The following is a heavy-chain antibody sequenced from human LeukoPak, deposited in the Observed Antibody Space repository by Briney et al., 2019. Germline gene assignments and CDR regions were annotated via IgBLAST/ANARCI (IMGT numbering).Heavy chain of an antibody. D-gene: IGHD3-22*01. J-gene: IGHJ6*03. CDR2: ISGDGGST. Sequence: AGGSLRLSCAASGFTFDDYAMHWVRQAPGKGLEWVSLISGDGGSTYYADSVKGRFTISRDNSKNSLYLQMNSLRAEDTAVYYCARPPPPPYDSSGYFSRYYYYYMDVWGKGTTVTVSS. V-gene: IGHV3-43*02. CDR3: ARPPPPPYDSSGYFSRYYYYYMDV. CDR1: GFTFDDYA.